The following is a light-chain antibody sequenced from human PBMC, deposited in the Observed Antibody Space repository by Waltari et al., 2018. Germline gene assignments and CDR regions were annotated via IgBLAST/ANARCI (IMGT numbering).Light chain of an antibody. J-gene: IGLJ3*02. CDR1: ISDVGGFNS. CDR3: SSQSTNSVVL. CDR2: DVI. V-gene: IGLV2-14*03. Sequence: QSALTQPASVSGSPGQSITISCTGTISDVGGFNSVSWYQVHPGQAPRVIIYDVINRPSGVSDRCSASKSGNTASLTISGLQAEDEGDYYCSSQSTNSVVLFGGGTKLTVL.